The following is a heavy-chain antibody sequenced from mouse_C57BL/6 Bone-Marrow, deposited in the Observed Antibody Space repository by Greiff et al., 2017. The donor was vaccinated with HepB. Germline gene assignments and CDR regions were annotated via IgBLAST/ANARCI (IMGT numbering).Heavy chain of an antibody. CDR1: GYTFTNYW. D-gene: IGHD2-1*01. CDR2: IYPGGGYT. J-gene: IGHJ2*01. V-gene: IGHV1-63*01. CDR3: AREVYYGNYDY. Sequence: ESGAELVRPGTSVKMSCKASGYTFTNYWIGWAKQRPGHGLEWIGDIYPGGGYTNYNEKFKGKATLTADKSSSTAYMQFSSLTSEDSAIYYCAREVYYGNYDYWGQGTTLTVSS.